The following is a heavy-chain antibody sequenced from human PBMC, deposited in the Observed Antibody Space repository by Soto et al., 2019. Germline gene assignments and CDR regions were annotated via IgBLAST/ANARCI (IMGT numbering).Heavy chain of an antibody. CDR1: GYSFTSYW. V-gene: IGHV5-51*01. D-gene: IGHD2-2*01. CDR3: ARSPVDVVVPAVGDAFDI. Sequence: GESLKISCKGSGYSFTSYWIGWVRQMPGKGLEWMGIIYPGDSDTRYSPSFQGQVTISADKSISTAYLQWSSLKASDTAMYYCARSPVDVVVPAVGDAFDIWGQGTMVTVSS. CDR2: IYPGDSDT. J-gene: IGHJ3*02.